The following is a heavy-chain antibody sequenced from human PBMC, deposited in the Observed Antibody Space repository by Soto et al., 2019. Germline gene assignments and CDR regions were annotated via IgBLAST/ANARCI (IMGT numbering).Heavy chain of an antibody. CDR1: GGSFSGYY. Sequence: QVQLQQWGAGLLKPSETLSLTCAVYGGSFSGYYWSWIRQPPGKGLEWIGEINHSGSTNYNPSLKSRVPISVDTSKNQFSLKLSSVTAADTAVYYCARGPYYYDSSGYYYFDYWGQGTLVTVSS. V-gene: IGHV4-34*01. CDR2: INHSGST. D-gene: IGHD3-22*01. J-gene: IGHJ4*02. CDR3: ARGPYYYDSSGYYYFDY.